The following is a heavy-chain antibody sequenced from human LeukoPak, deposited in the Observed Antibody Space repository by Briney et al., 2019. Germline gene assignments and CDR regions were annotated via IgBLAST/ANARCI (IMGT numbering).Heavy chain of an antibody. V-gene: IGHV1-2*02. CDR2: INPKNGGT. J-gene: IGHJ4*02. Sequence: ASVKVSCKASGYNFNDYYLHWVRQAPGQGLEWMGWINPKNGGTCYAEKFQGRVTMTRDTSITTVYMELSRLRSDDTAIYYCATDITALDYWGQGTLVTVSS. CDR3: ATDITALDY. D-gene: IGHD3-10*01. CDR1: GYNFNDYY.